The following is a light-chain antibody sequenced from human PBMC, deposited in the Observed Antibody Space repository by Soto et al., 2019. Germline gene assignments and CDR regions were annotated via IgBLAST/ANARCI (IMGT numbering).Light chain of an antibody. Sequence: QSALTQPPSASGSPGQSVTISCTGTSSDVGGYNYVSWYQQHPGKAPKVIIYDVSKRPSGVPDRFSGSKSGNTASLTVSGLQTEDEAYYYCGSHAGSSAVFGGGTKLTVL. CDR2: DVS. V-gene: IGLV2-8*01. J-gene: IGLJ2*01. CDR1: SSDVGGYNY. CDR3: GSHAGSSAV.